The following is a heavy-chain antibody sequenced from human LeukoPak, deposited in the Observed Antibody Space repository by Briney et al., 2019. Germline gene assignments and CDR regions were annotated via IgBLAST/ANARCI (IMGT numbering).Heavy chain of an antibody. CDR2: TYYRSKWYN. CDR1: GDSVSSNSAA. Sequence: SQTLSLTCAISGDSVSSNSAAWNWIRQSPSRGLEWLGRTYYRSKWYNDYAVSVKSRITINPDTSKNQFSLQLNSVTAADTAVYYCGRQRAAIWGFDSWGQGTLVTVSS. CDR3: GRQRAAIWGFDS. V-gene: IGHV6-1*01. D-gene: IGHD3-16*01. J-gene: IGHJ4*02.